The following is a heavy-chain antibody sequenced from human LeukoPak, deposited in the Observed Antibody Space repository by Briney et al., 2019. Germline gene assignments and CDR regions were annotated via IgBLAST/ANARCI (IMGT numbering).Heavy chain of an antibody. J-gene: IGHJ3*02. CDR2: IYYSGST. CDR3: AREGYGSHALDI. CDR1: GGSISSYY. D-gene: IGHD3-10*01. Sequence: SETLSLTCTVSGGSISSYYWSWIRQPPGKGLEWIGYIYYSGSTNYNPSLKSRVTISVDTSKNQFSLKLSSVTAADTAVYYCAREGYGSHALDIWGQGTMVTVSS. V-gene: IGHV4-59*01.